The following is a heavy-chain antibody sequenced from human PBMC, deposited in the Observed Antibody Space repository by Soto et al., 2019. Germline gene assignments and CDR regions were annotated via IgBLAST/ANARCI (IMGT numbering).Heavy chain of an antibody. D-gene: IGHD4-17*01. CDR3: ARVGPNDYGTNYQFDS. V-gene: IGHV6-1*01. J-gene: IGHJ5*01. CDR1: GDSVSSNSAS. Sequence: QVQLQQSGPGLVKPSQTLSLTCAISGDSVSSNSASWNWIRQPPSRGLEWLGRTYYRSKWYNDYAVSVKSRITINPDTSKNQFSLQLSTVTPEDTAVYYCARVGPNDYGTNYQFDSWCQGTLVSFSS. CDR2: TYYRSKWYN.